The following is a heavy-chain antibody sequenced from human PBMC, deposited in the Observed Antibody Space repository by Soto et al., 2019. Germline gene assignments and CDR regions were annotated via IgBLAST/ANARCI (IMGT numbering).Heavy chain of an antibody. Sequence: SETLSLTCTVYGVSFIGYYWSWIRQPPGKGLEWIGEINHSGSTNYNPSLKSRVTISVDTSKNQFSLKLSSVTAADTAVYYCASTTNRNFDYWGQGTLVTVSS. CDR2: INHSGST. CDR3: ASTTNRNFDY. V-gene: IGHV4-34*01. CDR1: GVSFIGYY. J-gene: IGHJ4*02. D-gene: IGHD1-26*01.